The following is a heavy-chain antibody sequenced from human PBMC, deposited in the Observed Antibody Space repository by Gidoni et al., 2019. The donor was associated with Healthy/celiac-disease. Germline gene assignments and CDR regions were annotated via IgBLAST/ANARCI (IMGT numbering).Heavy chain of an antibody. D-gene: IGHD2-15*01. J-gene: IGHJ6*02. V-gene: IGHV1-46*01. Sequence: QVQLVQSGAEVKKPGASVKVSCKASGYTFTSYYMHWVRQAPGQGLEWMGIINPSGGSTSYAQKFQGRVTMTRDTSTSTVYMELSSLRSEDTAVYYCARDRGELRDIVVVVAAETFYGMDVWGQGTTVTVSS. CDR3: ARDRGELRDIVVVVAAETFYGMDV. CDR1: GYTFTSYY. CDR2: INPSGGST.